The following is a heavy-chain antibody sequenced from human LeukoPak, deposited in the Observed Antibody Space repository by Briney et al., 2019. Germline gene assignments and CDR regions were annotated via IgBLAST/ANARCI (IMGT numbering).Heavy chain of an antibody. CDR2: ISISGGAT. Sequence: GGSLRLSCAASGLTLSSYAMSWVRQAPGKGLEWVSAISISGGATYYADSVKGRFTISRDNSKNTLYLQMNSLRAEDTAVYYCAKRYYYDSSGPSDDAFDIWGQGTMVTVSS. V-gene: IGHV3-23*01. CDR1: GLTLSSYA. CDR3: AKRYYYDSSGPSDDAFDI. J-gene: IGHJ3*02. D-gene: IGHD3-22*01.